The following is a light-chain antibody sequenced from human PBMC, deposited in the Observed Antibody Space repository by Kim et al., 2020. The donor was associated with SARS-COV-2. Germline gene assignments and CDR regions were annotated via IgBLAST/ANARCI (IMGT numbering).Light chain of an antibody. V-gene: IGKV1-33*01. CDR3: QQYDNLPFI. CDR1: QDISNY. J-gene: IGKJ2*01. Sequence: SASVGDRVTITCQASQDISNYLNWYQQKAGKAPKLLIYDASNLETGVPSRFSGSGSGTDFTFTISSLQPEDIATYYCQQYDNLPFIFGQGTKLEI. CDR2: DAS.